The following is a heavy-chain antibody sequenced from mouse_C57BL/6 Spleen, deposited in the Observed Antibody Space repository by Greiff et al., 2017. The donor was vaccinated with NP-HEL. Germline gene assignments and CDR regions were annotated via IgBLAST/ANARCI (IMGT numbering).Heavy chain of an antibody. V-gene: IGHV1-64*01. Sequence: VQLQQPGAELVKPGASVKLSCKASGYTFTSYWMHWVKQRPGQGLEWIGMIHPNSGSTNYNEKFKSKATLTVDKSSSTAYMQLSSLTSEDSAVYYCARQYCGSSYGYFDVWGTGTTVTVSS. CDR1: GYTFTSYW. D-gene: IGHD1-1*01. CDR3: ARQYCGSSYGYFDV. J-gene: IGHJ1*03. CDR2: IHPNSGST.